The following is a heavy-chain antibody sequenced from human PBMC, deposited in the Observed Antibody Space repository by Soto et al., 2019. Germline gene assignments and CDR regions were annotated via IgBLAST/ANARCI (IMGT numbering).Heavy chain of an antibody. J-gene: IGHJ3*02. V-gene: IGHV3-23*01. CDR2: ISGSGGST. CDR3: AKSVMVRGVNEIRNAFDI. D-gene: IGHD3-10*01. Sequence: GGSLRLSCAASGFTFSSYAMSWVRQAPGKGLEWVSAISGSGGSTYYADSVKGRFTISRDNSKNTLYLQMNSLRAEDTAVYYCAKSVMVRGVNEIRNAFDIWGQGTMVTVSS. CDR1: GFTFSSYA.